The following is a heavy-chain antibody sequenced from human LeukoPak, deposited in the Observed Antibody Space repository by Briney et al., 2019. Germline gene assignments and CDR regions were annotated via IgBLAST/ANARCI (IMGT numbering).Heavy chain of an antibody. D-gene: IGHD1-1*01. J-gene: IGHJ4*02. CDR2: INHSGST. CDR1: GGSFSGYC. V-gene: IGHV4-34*01. Sequence: SETLSLTCAVYGGSFSGYCWSWIRQPPGKGLEWIGEINHSGSTNYNPSLKSRVTISVDTSKNQVSLKLTSVTAADTAVYLCARKSATGQLDYWGQGTLVTVSS. CDR3: ARKSATGQLDY.